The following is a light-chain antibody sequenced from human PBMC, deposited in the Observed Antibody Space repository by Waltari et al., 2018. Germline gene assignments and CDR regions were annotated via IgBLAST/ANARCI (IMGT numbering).Light chain of an antibody. V-gene: IGLV2-11*01. CDR3: CSYAGRYSRV. CDR2: DVR. Sequence: QSALTQPRSVSGSPGQSVTISCAGTSSDVGRYNYVSWYQQHPGKAPNPMLADVRNRPSGGPDRFSVSKSGNTASLTISGLQAEDEADCYCCSYAGRYSRVFGGGTQLTVL. CDR1: SSDVGRYNY. J-gene: IGLJ3*02.